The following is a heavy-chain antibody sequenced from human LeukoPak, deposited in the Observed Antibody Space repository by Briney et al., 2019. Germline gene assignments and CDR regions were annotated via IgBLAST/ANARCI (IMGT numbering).Heavy chain of an antibody. V-gene: IGHV4-39*01. CDR2: IYYSGNT. D-gene: IGHD6-13*01. J-gene: IGHJ5*02. CDR1: GGSISSGYYY. Sequence: SETLSLTCTVSGGSISSGYYYWGWIRQPPGKGLEWIGSIYYSGNTYYNPSLKSRVTIYEDTSKNQFYLKLSSVTAEDTAVYYCARHGHSGSSWLNWFDPWGQGTLVTVSS. CDR3: ARHGHSGSSWLNWFDP.